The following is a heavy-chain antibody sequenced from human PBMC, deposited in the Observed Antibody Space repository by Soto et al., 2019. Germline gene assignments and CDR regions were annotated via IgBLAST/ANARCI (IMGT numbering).Heavy chain of an antibody. V-gene: IGHV4-61*01. D-gene: IGHD5-12*01. CDR1: GGSVSSCSYY. CDR3: ASMGSGYDLDYFDY. Sequence: SETLSLTCTVSGGSVSSCSYYWSWIRQPPGKGLEWIGYIYYSGSTNYNPSLKSRVTISVDTSKNQFSLKLSSVTAADTAVYYCASMGSGYDLDYFDYWGQGTLVTVSS. CDR2: IYYSGST. J-gene: IGHJ4*02.